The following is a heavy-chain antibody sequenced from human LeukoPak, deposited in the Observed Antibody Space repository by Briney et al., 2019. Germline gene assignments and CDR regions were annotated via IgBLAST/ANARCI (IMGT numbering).Heavy chain of an antibody. V-gene: IGHV1-2*06. Sequence: ASVKVSCKASGYTFTGYYMHWVRQAPGQGLEWMGRINPNSGGTNYAQKFQGRGTMTRDTSISTAYMELSRLRSDDTAVYYCAREGARITMVRGVIMSYWGQGTLVTVSS. D-gene: IGHD3-10*01. CDR1: GYTFTGYY. CDR3: AREGARITMVRGVIMSY. CDR2: INPNSGGT. J-gene: IGHJ4*02.